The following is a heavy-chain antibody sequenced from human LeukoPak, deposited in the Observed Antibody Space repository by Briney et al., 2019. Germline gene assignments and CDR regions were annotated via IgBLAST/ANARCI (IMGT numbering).Heavy chain of an antibody. CDR1: GLTFSDDW. J-gene: IGHJ4*02. Sequence: GGSLRLSCKTSGLTFSDDWVNWVRQAPGKAPEWVANINQDASGASYVDSVRGRFTISRDNAKESVYLQMNSLRADDTAIYYCARGLRWPDFWGQGTLVTVSS. D-gene: IGHD4-23*01. CDR2: INQDASGA. CDR3: ARGLRWPDF. V-gene: IGHV3-7*03.